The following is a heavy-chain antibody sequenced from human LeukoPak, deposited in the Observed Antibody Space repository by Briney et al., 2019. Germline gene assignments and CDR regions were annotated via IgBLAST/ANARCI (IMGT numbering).Heavy chain of an antibody. CDR2: IYYSGST. CDR3: TRGMSSSWYGRYFDL. V-gene: IGHV4-39*07. J-gene: IGHJ2*01. D-gene: IGHD6-13*01. Sequence: SETLSLTCTVSGASISSRSNYWGWIRQPPGKGLESIGSIYYSGSTNYNPSLKSRVTISVDTPKNQFSLKLNSVTAADTAVYYCTRGMSSSWYGRYFDLWGRGTLVTVSS. CDR1: GASISSRSNY.